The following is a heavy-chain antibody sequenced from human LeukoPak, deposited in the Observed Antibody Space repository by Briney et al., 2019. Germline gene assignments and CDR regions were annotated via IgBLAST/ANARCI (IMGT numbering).Heavy chain of an antibody. D-gene: IGHD2-21*02. CDR2: ISGNGGST. CDR3: AKADSARGVTLKATIDY. J-gene: IGHJ4*02. V-gene: IGHV3-23*01. CDR1: GFTFSSYA. Sequence: GGSLRLSCAASGFTFSSYAMSWVRQARGKGLEWVSVISGNGGSTYYADSVKGRFTISRDNSKNTLYLQMNSLRGEDTAVYYCAKADSARGVTLKATIDYWGQGTLVTVSS.